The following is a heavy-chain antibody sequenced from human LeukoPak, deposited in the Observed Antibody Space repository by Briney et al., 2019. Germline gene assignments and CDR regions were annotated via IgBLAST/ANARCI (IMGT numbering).Heavy chain of an antibody. J-gene: IGHJ4*02. CDR2: IYYSGST. Sequence: SETLSLTCTVSGGSISSYYWSWFRQPPGKGLEWLGYIYYSGSTNYNPSLKSRVTISVDTSKNQFSLKLSSVTAADTAVYYCARAPPYYYDSSGYYGYGYWGQGTLVTVSS. D-gene: IGHD3-22*01. CDR3: ARAPPYYYDSSGYYGYGY. V-gene: IGHV4-59*01. CDR1: GGSISSYY.